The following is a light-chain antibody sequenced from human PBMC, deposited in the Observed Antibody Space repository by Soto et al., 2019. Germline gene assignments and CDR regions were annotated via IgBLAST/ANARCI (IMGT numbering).Light chain of an antibody. CDR2: DDS. CDR3: SSYAGSDFLV. V-gene: IGLV1-40*01. Sequence: QSVLTQPPSVSGAPGQRVTISCTGSSSNIGAGYDLHWYQHLPGTAPKLLIYDDSNRPSGVPDRFSGSRSGTSASLAITGLQAEDEADYYCSSYAGSDFLVFGGGTKLTVL. J-gene: IGLJ2*01. CDR1: SSNIGAGYD.